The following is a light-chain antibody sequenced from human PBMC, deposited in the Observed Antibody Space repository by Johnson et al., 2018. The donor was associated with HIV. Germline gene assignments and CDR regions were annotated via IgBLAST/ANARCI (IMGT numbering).Light chain of an antibody. V-gene: IGLV1-51*01. CDR1: SSNIGNNY. CDR2: DNH. CDR3: GTWDSSLSAHV. J-gene: IGLJ1*01. Sequence: LTQPPSVSAAPGQKVTISCSGSSSNIGNNYVSWYQQLPGTAPKLLIYDNHKRPSGIPDRFSGSKSGTSATLGITGLQTGDEADYYCGTWDSSLSAHVFGTGTKVTVL.